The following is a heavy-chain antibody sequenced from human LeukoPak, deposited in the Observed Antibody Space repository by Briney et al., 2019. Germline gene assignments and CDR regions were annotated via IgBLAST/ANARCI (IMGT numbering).Heavy chain of an antibody. CDR3: ARQTGESTNFDN. CDR1: GFTVSSSY. V-gene: IGHV3-53*01. J-gene: IGHJ4*02. Sequence: PGGSLRFSCAASGFTVSSSYISWVRQAPGKGLEWVSAIYSGGTTYYADSVRGRFTISRDNSKNTLYLLMNSLRAEDTAMYHCARQTGESTNFDNWGQGTLVTVSS. D-gene: IGHD2-2*01. CDR2: IYSGGTT.